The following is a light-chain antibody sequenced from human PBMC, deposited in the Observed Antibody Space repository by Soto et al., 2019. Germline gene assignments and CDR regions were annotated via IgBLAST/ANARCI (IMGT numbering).Light chain of an antibody. CDR1: SSDVGGYDY. J-gene: IGLJ1*01. V-gene: IGLV2-8*01. CDR3: SSYAGSNYV. Sequence: QSALTQPASVSGSPGQSITISCTGTSSDVGGYDYVSWYQQHPGKAPKLMIYEVSNRPSGVPDRFSGSKSGNTASLTVSGLQAEDEADYYCSSYAGSNYVFGTGTKVTVL. CDR2: EVS.